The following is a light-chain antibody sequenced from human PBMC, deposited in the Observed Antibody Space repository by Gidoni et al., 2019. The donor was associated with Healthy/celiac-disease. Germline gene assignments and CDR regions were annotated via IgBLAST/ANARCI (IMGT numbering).Light chain of an antibody. J-gene: IGKJ5*01. CDR2: DAS. V-gene: IGKV3-11*01. CDR1: QSVSSY. CDR3: QQRSNWPS. Sequence: EIVLTQSPATLSLSPGERATLSCRASQSVSSYVAWYQQKPGQAPRLLSYDASNRATGIPARFSGSGSGTDFTLTISSLEPEDCAVYYCQQRSNWPSFGQGTRLEIK.